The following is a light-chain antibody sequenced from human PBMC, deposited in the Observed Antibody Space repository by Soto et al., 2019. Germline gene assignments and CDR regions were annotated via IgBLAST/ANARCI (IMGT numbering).Light chain of an antibody. CDR1: QSVSSRD. J-gene: IGKJ1*01. V-gene: IGKV3-20*01. Sequence: EIVLTQSPGTLSLSPGERATLSCRASQSVSSRDLAWYQQKPGQAPRLLISGASTSATGISDRFSGSGSGTDFTLTISRLEPADFAVYYCQQYGNSRWTFGQGTKVEIK. CDR3: QQYGNSRWT. CDR2: GAS.